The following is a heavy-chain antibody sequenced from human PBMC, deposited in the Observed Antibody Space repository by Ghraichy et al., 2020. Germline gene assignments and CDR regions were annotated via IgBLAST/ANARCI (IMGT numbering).Heavy chain of an antibody. Sequence: SETLSLTCAVYGGSFSGYYWSWIRQPPGKGLEWIGEINHSGSTNYNPSLKSRVTISVDTSKNQFSLKLSSVTAADTAVYYCARGRGYCSGGSCYADYWGQGTLVTVSS. CDR1: GGSFSGYY. J-gene: IGHJ4*02. CDR2: INHSGST. D-gene: IGHD2-15*01. CDR3: ARGRGYCSGGSCYADY. V-gene: IGHV4-34*01.